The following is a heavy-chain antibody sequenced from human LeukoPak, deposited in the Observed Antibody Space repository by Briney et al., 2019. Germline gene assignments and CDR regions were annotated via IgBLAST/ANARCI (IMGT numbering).Heavy chain of an antibody. J-gene: IGHJ4*02. CDR2: IRHDGSNK. V-gene: IGHV3-30*02. CDR3: AKKSPIFGVVIPLFDY. Sequence: PGGSLRLSCEASGFTFRSYGMHWVRQAPGKGLEWVAFIRHDGSNKYYADSVKGRFTISRDNSKNTLYLQVNSLRAEDTAVYHCAKKSPIFGVVIPLFDYWGQGTLVSVSS. D-gene: IGHD3-3*01. CDR1: GFTFRSYG.